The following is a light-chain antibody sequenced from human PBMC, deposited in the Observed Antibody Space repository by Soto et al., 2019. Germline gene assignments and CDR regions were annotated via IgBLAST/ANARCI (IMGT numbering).Light chain of an antibody. CDR1: STDVGNSKF. CDR2: EGT. CDR3: CSHAGTYTLV. V-gene: IGLV2-23*01. J-gene: IGLJ3*02. Sequence: QSALTQPASVSGSPGQSLTISCTGSSTDVGNSKFVSWYQLHPGQAPKLMIYEGTKRPSGTSNRFSGSYSGNPASLTISGLQTEDEADYYCCSHAGTYTLVFGGGTKLTVL.